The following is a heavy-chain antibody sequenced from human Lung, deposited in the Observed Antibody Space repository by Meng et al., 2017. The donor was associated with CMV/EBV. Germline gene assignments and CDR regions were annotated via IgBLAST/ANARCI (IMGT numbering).Heavy chain of an antibody. J-gene: IGHJ4*02. CDR2: IRYDGSNK. CDR3: AKDSRHDSGTIY. Sequence: SXAASGFTFSSYGMHWVRQAPGKGLEWVAFIRYDGSNKYYADSVKGRFTISRDNSKNTLYLQMNSLRAEDTAVYYCAKDSRHDSGTIYWGQGTLVTVSS. D-gene: IGHD3-10*01. V-gene: IGHV3-30*02. CDR1: GFTFSSYG.